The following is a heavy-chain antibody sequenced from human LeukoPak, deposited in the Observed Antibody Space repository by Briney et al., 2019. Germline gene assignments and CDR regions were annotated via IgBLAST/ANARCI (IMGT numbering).Heavy chain of an antibody. Sequence: GRSLRLSCAASGFTFSTFNMHWVCQAPGKGLEWVAVFSSDGRSTFYAENVQGRFTLSRDNSKNTLSLQMNSLRAEDTAVYYCAKSYYYHSGSFDYWGQGTLVTVSS. D-gene: IGHD3-10*01. V-gene: IGHV3-30*18. CDR1: GFTFSTFN. CDR2: FSSDGRST. CDR3: AKSYYYHSGSFDY. J-gene: IGHJ4*02.